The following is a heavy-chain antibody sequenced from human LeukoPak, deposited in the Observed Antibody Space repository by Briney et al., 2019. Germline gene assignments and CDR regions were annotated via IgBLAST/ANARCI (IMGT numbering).Heavy chain of an antibody. Sequence: GGSVTLSCAASGFTFSSYDMHWLRQATGKGLEGVSAIGTAGDPYYPGSVKGRFTISRENAKNSLYLQMNSLRAGDTAVYYCARGIGSGWAGFDYWGQGTLVTVSS. D-gene: IGHD6-19*01. V-gene: IGHV3-13*05. CDR1: GFTFSSYD. J-gene: IGHJ4*02. CDR3: ARGIGSGWAGFDY. CDR2: IGTAGDP.